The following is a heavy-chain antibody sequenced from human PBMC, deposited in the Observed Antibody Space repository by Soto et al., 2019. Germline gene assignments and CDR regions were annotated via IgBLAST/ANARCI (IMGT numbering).Heavy chain of an antibody. J-gene: IGHJ6*02. CDR3: ARPYCSGGSCYPIYGMDV. CDR1: GFIFSDYY. D-gene: IGHD2-15*01. CDR2: ISSSSTYT. Sequence: QVQLVESGGGLVKPGGSLRLSCAASGFIFSDYYMSWIRQAPGKGLEWVSYISSSSTYTNYADSVRGRFTISRDNAKNSLYLKMHSLRAEDTAVYYCARPYCSGGSCYPIYGMDVWGQGTTVTVSS. V-gene: IGHV3-11*05.